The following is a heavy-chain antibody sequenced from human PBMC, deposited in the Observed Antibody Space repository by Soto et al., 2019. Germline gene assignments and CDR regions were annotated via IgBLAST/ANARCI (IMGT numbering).Heavy chain of an antibody. CDR1: GYTFTSYA. CDR2: INAGNGNT. CDR3: ARDGVVPEKGSLLCFFDY. Sequence: QVQLVQSGAEVKKPGASVKVSCKASGYTFTSYAMHWVRQAPGQRLEWMGWINAGNGNTKYSQKFQGRVTITRDTSASTAYMELSSLRSEDTAVYYCARDGVVPEKGSLLCFFDYWGQGTLVTVSS. J-gene: IGHJ4*02. V-gene: IGHV1-3*01. D-gene: IGHD2-2*01.